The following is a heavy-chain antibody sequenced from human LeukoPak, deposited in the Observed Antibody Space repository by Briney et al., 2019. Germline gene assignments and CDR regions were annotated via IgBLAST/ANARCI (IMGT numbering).Heavy chain of an antibody. CDR2: IYHSGST. CDR3: ARVAYSIFSFDY. Sequence: PSETLSLTCTVSGYSISSGYYWGWIRQPPGEGLEWIGSIYHSGSTYYNPSLKSRVTISVDTSKNQFSLKLSSVTAADTAVYYCARVAYSIFSFDYWGQGTLVTVSS. V-gene: IGHV4-38-2*02. J-gene: IGHJ4*02. CDR1: GYSISSGYY. D-gene: IGHD4-11*01.